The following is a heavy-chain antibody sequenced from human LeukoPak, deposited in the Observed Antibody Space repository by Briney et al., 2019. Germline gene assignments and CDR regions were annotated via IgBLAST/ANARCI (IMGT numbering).Heavy chain of an antibody. CDR2: IYPGDSDT. J-gene: IGHJ3*02. CDR1: GYSFTSFX. V-gene: IGHV5-51*01. CDR3: ARHFGIVPAAMNDAFDI. D-gene: IGHD2-2*01. Sequence: GXGYSFTSFXXXXXRQXXGKGXXXXXXIYPGDSDTRYSPSFQGQVTISADKSISTAYLQWSSLKASDTAMYYCARHFGIVPAAMNDAFDIWGQGTMVTVSS.